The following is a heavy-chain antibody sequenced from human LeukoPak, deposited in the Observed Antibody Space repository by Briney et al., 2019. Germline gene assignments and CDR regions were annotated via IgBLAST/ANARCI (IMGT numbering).Heavy chain of an antibody. J-gene: IGHJ4*02. CDR1: GFTFSSYS. Sequence: GGSLRLSCAASGFTFSSYSMNWVRQAPGKGLEWVSSISSSSSYIYYADSVKGRFTISRDNAKNSLYLQMNSLRAEDTAVYYCARVSGYDFWSGYLPVGHFDYWGQGTLVTVSS. V-gene: IGHV3-21*01. CDR3: ARVSGYDFWSGYLPVGHFDY. CDR2: ISSSSSYI. D-gene: IGHD3-3*01.